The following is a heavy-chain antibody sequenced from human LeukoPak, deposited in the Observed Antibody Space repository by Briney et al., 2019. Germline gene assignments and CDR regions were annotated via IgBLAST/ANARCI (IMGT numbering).Heavy chain of an antibody. J-gene: IGHJ4*02. V-gene: IGHV3-21*01. CDR1: GFTFSSYS. CDR2: ISSSSSYI. D-gene: IGHD3-16*02. CDR3: ARGGVIAVPFDY. Sequence: GGSLRLSCAASGFTFSSYSMNWVRQAPGKGLEWVSSISSSSSYIYYADSVKGRFTISRDNAKNSLYVQMNSQRAEDTAVYYCARGGVIAVPFDYWGQGTLVTVSS.